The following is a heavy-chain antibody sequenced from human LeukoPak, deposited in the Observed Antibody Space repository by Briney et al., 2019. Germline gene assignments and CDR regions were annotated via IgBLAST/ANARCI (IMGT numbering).Heavy chain of an antibody. V-gene: IGHV3-23*01. D-gene: IGHD3-3*01. CDR3: AGNYDSWTGLNY. Sequence: GGSLRLSCTGSGFTFSNYVMSWVRQAPGKRLEWVSGISDSGDDTDYADSVKGRFTISRDNSKNTLFLQMNILRVEDTAVYYCAGNYDSWTGLNYWGRGTLVTVSS. CDR2: ISDSGDDT. J-gene: IGHJ4*02. CDR1: GFTFSNYV.